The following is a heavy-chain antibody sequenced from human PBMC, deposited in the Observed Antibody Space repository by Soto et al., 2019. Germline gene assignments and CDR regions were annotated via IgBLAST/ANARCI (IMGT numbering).Heavy chain of an antibody. CDR3: KKQKGDSGTYNGMDV. D-gene: IGHD1-26*01. J-gene: IGHJ6*04. V-gene: IGHV6-1*01. CDR2: AYYRSQWYY. CDR1: GDSVSSNSAA. Sequence: SQTLSLTCAISGDSVSSNSAAWNWIRQSPSRGLEWLGRAYYRSQWYYDSAVSVRSRITVIPDTSKNQFSLQLNSVTPEDTAVIYFKKQKGDSGTYNGMDVWGKGPTVTFPS.